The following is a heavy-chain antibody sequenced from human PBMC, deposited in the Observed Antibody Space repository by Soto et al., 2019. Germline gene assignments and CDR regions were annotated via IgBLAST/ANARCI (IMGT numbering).Heavy chain of an antibody. V-gene: IGHV3-33*01. CDR3: ARASPRWSPYFHYYRMDV. Sequence: GGSLRLSCAATELSFSTYGMHWVREAPGKGLEWVAVIWYDGSITYYADSVKGRFTISRDNSKNTLYLEMNSLRAEDTAVYYCARASPRWSPYFHYYRMDVWGQGTPVTVSS. CDR1: ELSFSTYG. D-gene: IGHD6-13*01. J-gene: IGHJ6*02. CDR2: IWYDGSIT.